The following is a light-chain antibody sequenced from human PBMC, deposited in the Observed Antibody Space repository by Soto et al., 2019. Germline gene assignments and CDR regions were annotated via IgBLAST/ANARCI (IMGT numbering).Light chain of an antibody. J-gene: IGKJ5*01. V-gene: IGKV3-11*01. Sequence: EIVLTQSPATLSLSPVERATLSCRASQSVSSYLAWYQQKPGQAPRLLIYDASNRATDIPARFSGSGSGTDFTLTISSLEPEDFAVYYCQQRSNWPQITFGQGTRLEIK. CDR2: DAS. CDR1: QSVSSY. CDR3: QQRSNWPQIT.